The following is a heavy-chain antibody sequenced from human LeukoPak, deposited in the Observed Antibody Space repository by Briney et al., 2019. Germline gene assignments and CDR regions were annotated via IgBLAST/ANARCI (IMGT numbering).Heavy chain of an antibody. CDR2: ISTSGSYI. D-gene: IGHD6-13*01. CDR1: GFTFSSYS. Sequence: TGGSLRLSCAASGFTFSSYSMNWVRQAPGKGLEWVSSISTSGSYIYYADSVKGRFTLSRDNAKNSLYLQMNSLRAEDTAVYYCAMRGNTWYDCWGQGTLVTVSS. CDR3: AMRGNTWYDC. J-gene: IGHJ4*02. V-gene: IGHV3-21*04.